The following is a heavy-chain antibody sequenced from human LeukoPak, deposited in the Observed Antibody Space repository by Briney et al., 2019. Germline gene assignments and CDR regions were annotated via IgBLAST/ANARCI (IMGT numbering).Heavy chain of an antibody. Sequence: SETLSLTCAVYGGSFSGYYWSWIRQPPGKGLEWIGEINHSGSTNYNPSLKSRVTISVDTSKNQFSLKLSSMTAADTAVYYCARGGAYYDFWSGYYTDWFDPWGQGTLVTVSS. J-gene: IGHJ5*02. D-gene: IGHD3-3*01. CDR2: INHSGST. CDR1: GGSFSGYY. CDR3: ARGGAYYDFWSGYYTDWFDP. V-gene: IGHV4-34*01.